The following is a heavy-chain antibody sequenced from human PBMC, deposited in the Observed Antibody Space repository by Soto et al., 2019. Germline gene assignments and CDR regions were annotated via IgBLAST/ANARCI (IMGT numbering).Heavy chain of an antibody. Sequence: EVQLVESGGGLVQPGGSLRLSCAASGLTFSSHWMHWVRQAPGKGLVWVSRIDSDGSRTNYADSVKGRFTISRDNAKNTVYLQMNSLRVEETAVYYCARGVRGAYGLDICGQGTMVTVSS. CDR3: ARGVRGAYGLDI. CDR2: IDSDGSRT. J-gene: IGHJ3*02. V-gene: IGHV3-74*01. D-gene: IGHD2-21*01. CDR1: GLTFSSHW.